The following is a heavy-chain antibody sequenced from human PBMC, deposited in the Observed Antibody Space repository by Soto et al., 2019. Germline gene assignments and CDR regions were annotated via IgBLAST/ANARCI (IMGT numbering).Heavy chain of an antibody. CDR2: ISYDGSNK. D-gene: IGHD4-17*01. J-gene: IGHJ4*02. Sequence: QVQLVESGGGVVQPGRSLRLSCAASGFTFSSYGMHWDRQAPGKGLEWVAVISYDGSNKYYADSVKGRFTSSRDNSKNKLYLKMNSVRAEDTAVYYCAKEWANYGEYCIGYWGKGTLVTVSS. V-gene: IGHV3-30*18. CDR3: AKEWANYGEYCIGY. CDR1: GFTFSSYG.